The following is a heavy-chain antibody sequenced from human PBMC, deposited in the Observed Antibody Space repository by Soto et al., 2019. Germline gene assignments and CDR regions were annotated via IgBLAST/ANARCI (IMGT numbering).Heavy chain of an antibody. V-gene: IGHV1-46*01. CDR2: INHDGGST. CDR1: GYIFIHYY. Sequence: QVQLVQSGAEVKKHGASVKVSCKASGYIFIHYYIHWVRQAPGQGVEWMAIINHDGGSTNDAQKFQGRVTVTSNTSTSTVSMEQNILGSDDAAVYFCARSLLQGDFWGQGTLVTVSS. CDR3: ARSLLQGDF. D-gene: IGHD2-21*01. J-gene: IGHJ4*02.